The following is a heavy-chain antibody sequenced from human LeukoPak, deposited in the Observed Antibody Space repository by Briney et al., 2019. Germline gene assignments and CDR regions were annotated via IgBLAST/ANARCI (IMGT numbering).Heavy chain of an antibody. D-gene: IGHD3-9*01. V-gene: IGHV4-34*01. CDR2: INHSGST. J-gene: IGHJ4*02. CDR3: ASSNPHDILTGYPRYYFDY. Sequence: SETLSLTCAVYGGSFSGYYWSWIRQPPGKGLEWIREINHSGSTNYNPSLKSRVTISVDTSKNQFSLKLSSVTAADTAVYYCASSNPHDILTGYPRYYFDYWGQGTLVTVSS. CDR1: GGSFSGYY.